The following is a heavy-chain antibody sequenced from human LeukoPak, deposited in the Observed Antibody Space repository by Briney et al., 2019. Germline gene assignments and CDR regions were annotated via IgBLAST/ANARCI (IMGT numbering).Heavy chain of an antibody. J-gene: IGHJ6*02. CDR1: GFTFSSYA. CDR3: ARDHYYDSSGFRPVYYYGMDV. V-gene: IGHV3-30-3*01. D-gene: IGHD3-22*01. Sequence: GGSLRLSCAASGFTFSSYAMHWVRQAPGKGLEWVAVISYDGSNKYYADSVKGRFTISRDNSKNTLYLQMNSLRAEDTAVYYCARDHYYDSSGFRPVYYYGMDVWGQGTTVTVSS. CDR2: ISYDGSNK.